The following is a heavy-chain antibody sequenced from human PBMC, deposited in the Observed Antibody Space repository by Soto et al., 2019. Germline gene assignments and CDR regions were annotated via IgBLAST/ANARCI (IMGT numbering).Heavy chain of an antibody. Sequence: GESLKISCAASGFTFSNFWMHWVRQAPGKGPVWVSRINGDGSSTSHADSVKGRFTISRDNAENTLFLQMSGLRAEDTAVYYCARAQLLPDDAFDAWGRGTVVTV. CDR1: GFTFSNFW. V-gene: IGHV3-74*01. CDR3: ARAQLLPDDAFDA. J-gene: IGHJ3*01. CDR2: INGDGSST. D-gene: IGHD2-2*01.